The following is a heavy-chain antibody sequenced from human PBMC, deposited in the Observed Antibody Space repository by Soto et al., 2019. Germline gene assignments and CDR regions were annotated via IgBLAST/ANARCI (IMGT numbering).Heavy chain of an antibody. CDR2: IYYSGST. Sequence: QLQLQESGPGLVKPSETLSLTCTVSVGSISSSSYNWGWIRQPPGKGLEWIGSIYYSGSTYDNPSLKSRVHRSVDKSKNPFSLKLNSGTAADTAVYYCASFGITGTTFDYWGQGTLVTVSS. CDR3: ASFGITGTTFDY. CDR1: VGSISSSSYN. D-gene: IGHD1-7*01. V-gene: IGHV4-39*01. J-gene: IGHJ4*02.